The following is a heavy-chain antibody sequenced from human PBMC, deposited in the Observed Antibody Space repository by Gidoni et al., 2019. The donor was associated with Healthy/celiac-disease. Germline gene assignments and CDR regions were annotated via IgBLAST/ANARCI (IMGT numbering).Heavy chain of an antibody. CDR1: GFTFSSYG. V-gene: IGHV3-30*03. CDR3: VRVGSGYDPAGIP. Sequence: QVQLVESGGGVVQPGRSLRLSCAASGFTFSSYGMHWVRQAPGKGLEWVAVRSYDGSNKYYADSVKGRFTISRDNSKNTLYLQMNSLRAEDTAVYYCVRVGSGYDPAGIPWGQGTLVTVSS. J-gene: IGHJ5*02. CDR2: RSYDGSNK. D-gene: IGHD5-12*01.